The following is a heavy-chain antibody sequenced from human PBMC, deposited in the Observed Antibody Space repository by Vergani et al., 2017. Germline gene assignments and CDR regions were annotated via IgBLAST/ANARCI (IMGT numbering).Heavy chain of an antibody. V-gene: IGHV4-34*01. CDR2: INHSGGT. CDR1: GGSFSGYY. J-gene: IGHJ4*02. CDR3: ARVMKPITKMANFDD. D-gene: IGHD5-24*01. Sequence: QVQLQQWGAGLLKPSETLSLTCAVYGGSFSGYYWSWIRQPPGKGLEWIGEINHSGGTNYNPSLKSRVTISVDTSKNQFSLKLSSVTAADTAVYYCARVMKPITKMANFDDWGQGTLVTVSS.